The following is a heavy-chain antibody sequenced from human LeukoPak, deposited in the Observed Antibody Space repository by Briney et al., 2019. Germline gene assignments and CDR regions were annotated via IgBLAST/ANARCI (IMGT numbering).Heavy chain of an antibody. Sequence: GGSLRLSCAVSGFTFSSYGMHWVRQAPGKGLEWVAFIRYDGSNKYYADSVKGRFTISRDNSKNTLYLQMNSLRAEDTAVYYCVNVELGNGYFDYWGQGTLVTVSS. D-gene: IGHD7-27*01. J-gene: IGHJ4*02. V-gene: IGHV3-30*02. CDR3: VNVELGNGYFDY. CDR2: IRYDGSNK. CDR1: GFTFSSYG.